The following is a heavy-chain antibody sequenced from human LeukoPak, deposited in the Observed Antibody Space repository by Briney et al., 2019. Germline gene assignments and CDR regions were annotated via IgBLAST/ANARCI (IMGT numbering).Heavy chain of an antibody. J-gene: IGHJ4*02. Sequence: GSLRLSCAASGFTFSSYSMNWIRQPPGKGLEWIGSIYYSGSTYYNPSLKSRVTISVDTSKNQFSLKLSSVTAADTAVYYCARQLGREWLEGNYWGQGTLVTVSS. CDR3: ARQLGREWLEGNY. V-gene: IGHV4-39*01. CDR2: IYYSGST. CDR1: GFTFSSYS. D-gene: IGHD3-3*01.